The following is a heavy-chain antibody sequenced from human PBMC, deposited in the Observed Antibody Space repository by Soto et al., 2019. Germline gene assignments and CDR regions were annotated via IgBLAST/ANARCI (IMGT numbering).Heavy chain of an antibody. J-gene: IGHJ4*02. D-gene: IGHD1-26*01. CDR3: AKEGQGYGGYLDY. CDR2: ISGSGGST. CDR1: GFTFSSYA. Sequence: EVQLLESGGGLVQPGGSLRLSCAASGFTFSSYAMSWVRQAPGKGLEWVSAISGSGGSTYYADSVKGRFTISRDNAKNTLYLQMNSLRADDTAVYYCAKEGQGYGGYLDYWGQGTLVTVSS. V-gene: IGHV3-23*01.